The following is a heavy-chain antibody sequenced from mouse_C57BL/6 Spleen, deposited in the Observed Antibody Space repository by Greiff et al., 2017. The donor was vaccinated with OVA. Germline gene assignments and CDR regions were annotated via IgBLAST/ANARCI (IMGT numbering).Heavy chain of an antibody. V-gene: IGHV1-69*01. CDR1: GYTFTSYW. J-gene: IGHJ1*03. CDR2: IDPSDSYN. CDR3: ARSYYGNYGPWYFDV. D-gene: IGHD2-10*01. Sequence: VQLQQPGAELVMPGASVKLSCKASGYTFTSYWMHWVKQRPGQGLEWIGEIDPSDSYNNYKQQFKGKATLTIDKSYSTAYMQLSSLTSDDSSVYYCARSYYGNYGPWYFDVWGTGTTVTVSS.